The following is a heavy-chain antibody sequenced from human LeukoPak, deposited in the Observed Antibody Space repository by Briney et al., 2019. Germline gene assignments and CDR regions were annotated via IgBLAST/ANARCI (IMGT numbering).Heavy chain of an antibody. J-gene: IGHJ4*02. Sequence: SQTLSLTCTVSGGPISSGNYYWSWIRQPPGKGLEWIGYISHRGSTNYNPSLKTRVTMSVDTSKNQFSLKLSSVTGADTAVYFCAREGRAVAGTFYFDYWGQGTLVTVSS. CDR1: GGPISSGNYY. CDR3: AREGRAVAGTFYFDY. CDR2: ISHRGST. D-gene: IGHD6-19*01. V-gene: IGHV4-30-4*08.